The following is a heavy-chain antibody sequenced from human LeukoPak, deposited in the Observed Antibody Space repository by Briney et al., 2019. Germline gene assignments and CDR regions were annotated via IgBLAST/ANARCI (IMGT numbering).Heavy chain of an antibody. V-gene: IGHV3-7*03. CDR3: ARVTYGSGTYGAFDY. Sequence: GGSLRLSCAASGFTFSRYWMSWVRQAPGKGLEWVANIKQDGSEKYYVDSVKGRFTISRDNSKNTLYLQMNSLRAEDTAVYYCARVTYGSGTYGAFDYWGQGTLVTVSS. CDR2: IKQDGSEK. CDR1: GFTFSRYW. J-gene: IGHJ4*02. D-gene: IGHD3-10*01.